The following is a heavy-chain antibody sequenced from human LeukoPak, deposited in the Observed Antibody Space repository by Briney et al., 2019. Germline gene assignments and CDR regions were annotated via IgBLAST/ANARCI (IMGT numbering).Heavy chain of an antibody. Sequence: KSSETLSLTCAVYGGSFSGYYWNWIRQPPGKGLEWIGEINHSGSTNYNPSLKSRVAISVDTSKNQFSLNLSSVTAADTAVYYCARRIWYHDILTAYNIWGQGTPVTVSS. CDR1: GGSFSGYY. J-gene: IGHJ4*02. V-gene: IGHV4-34*01. CDR2: INHSGST. CDR3: ARRIWYHDILTAYNI. D-gene: IGHD3-9*01.